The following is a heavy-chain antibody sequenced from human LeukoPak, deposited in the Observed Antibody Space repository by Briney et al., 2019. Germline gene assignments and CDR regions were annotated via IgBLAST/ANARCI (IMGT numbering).Heavy chain of an antibody. CDR1: GYTFTSYA. Sequence: GASVKVSCKASGYTFTSYAISWVRQAPGQGLEWMGGIIPIFGTANYAQKFQGRVTITADESTSTAYMELSSLRSEDTAVYYCARVASTHGKKTGTRTPLGMDVWGQGTTVTVSS. CDR2: IIPIFGTA. D-gene: IGHD1-1*01. J-gene: IGHJ6*02. CDR3: ARVASTHGKKTGTRTPLGMDV. V-gene: IGHV1-69*13.